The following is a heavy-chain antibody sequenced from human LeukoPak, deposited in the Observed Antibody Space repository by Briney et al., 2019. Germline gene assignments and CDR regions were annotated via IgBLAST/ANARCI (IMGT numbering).Heavy chain of an antibody. CDR3: AKDPLLTGWRYNWFDP. CDR1: GYTFTSYG. D-gene: IGHD3-9*01. J-gene: IGHJ5*02. CDR2: ISAYNGNT. V-gene: IGHV1-18*01. Sequence: ASVKVSCKASGYTFTSYGISWVRQAPGQGLEWMGWISAYNGNTNYAQKLQGRVTMTTDTSTSTAYMELRSLRSDDTAVYYCAKDPLLTGWRYNWFDPWGQGTLVTVSS.